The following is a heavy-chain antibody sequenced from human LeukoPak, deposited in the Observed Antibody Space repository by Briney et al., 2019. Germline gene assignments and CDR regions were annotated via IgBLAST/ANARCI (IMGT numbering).Heavy chain of an antibody. J-gene: IGHJ4*02. CDR1: GYTFTGYY. Sequence: ASVKVSCKASGYTFTGYYMHWVRQAPGQGVEWMGWSNPNSGGTKYAQKFQGRVTMTRDTSISTAYMQLSRLRSDDTAVYYCARVTGRHFDWLPYFDYWGQGTLATVSS. V-gene: IGHV1-2*02. CDR3: ARVTGRHFDWLPYFDY. CDR2: SNPNSGGT. D-gene: IGHD3-9*01.